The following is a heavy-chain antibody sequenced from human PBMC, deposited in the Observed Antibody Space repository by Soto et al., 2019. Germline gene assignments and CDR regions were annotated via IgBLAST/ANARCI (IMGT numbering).Heavy chain of an antibody. D-gene: IGHD3-22*01. CDR1: GYTFTSYG. V-gene: IGHV1-18*01. J-gene: IGHJ6*02. CDR3: ARDPYYDSSGYLASNGMDV. Sequence: GASVKVSCEASGYTFTSYGISWVRQAPGQGLEWMGWISTYNGNTNYAQKLQGRVTMTTDTSTSTAYMELNSLRAEDTAVYYCARDPYYDSSGYLASNGMDVWGQGTAVTVSS. CDR2: ISTYNGNT.